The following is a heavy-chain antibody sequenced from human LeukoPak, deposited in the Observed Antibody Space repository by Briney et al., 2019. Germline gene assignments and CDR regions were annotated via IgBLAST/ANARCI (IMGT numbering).Heavy chain of an antibody. D-gene: IGHD6-13*01. Sequence: ASVKVSCKASGYTFTNYPIHWVRQAPGHRLEWMGWISAGNGNTKYSQKFKDRVTITRDISASTAYMELSSLRSEDTAVYYCARDEGAAAGSDYYYGMDVWGTGTTVTVSS. CDR1: GYTFTNYP. CDR3: ARDEGAAAGSDYYYGMDV. CDR2: ISAGNGNT. V-gene: IGHV1-3*01. J-gene: IGHJ6*04.